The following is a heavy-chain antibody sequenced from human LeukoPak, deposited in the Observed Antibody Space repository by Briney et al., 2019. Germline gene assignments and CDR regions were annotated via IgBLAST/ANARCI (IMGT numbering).Heavy chain of an antibody. CDR2: ISSSSSYI. Sequence: PGGSLRLSCAASGFTFSSYSMNWVRQAPGKGLEWVSSISSSSSYIYYADSVKGRFTISRDNAKNSLYLQMNSLRAEDTAVYYCARGVQYCSSTSCYLAHDAFDIWGQGTMVTVSP. V-gene: IGHV3-21*01. CDR3: ARGVQYCSSTSCYLAHDAFDI. J-gene: IGHJ3*02. D-gene: IGHD2-2*01. CDR1: GFTFSSYS.